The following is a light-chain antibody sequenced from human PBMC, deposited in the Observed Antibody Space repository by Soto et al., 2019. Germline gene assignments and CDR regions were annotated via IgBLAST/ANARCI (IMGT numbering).Light chain of an antibody. V-gene: IGKV1-39*01. Sequence: DIQMTQSPSSLSASVGDRVTITCRASPGIKNYVHLYQQKPGEVPKILIYAASSLQSGVPSRFSGSGSGTDFTLTISILRPAGFSPYSCQQSDSIPLTFGVGTKVEI. CDR1: PGIKNY. J-gene: IGKJ4*01. CDR2: AAS. CDR3: QQSDSIPLT.